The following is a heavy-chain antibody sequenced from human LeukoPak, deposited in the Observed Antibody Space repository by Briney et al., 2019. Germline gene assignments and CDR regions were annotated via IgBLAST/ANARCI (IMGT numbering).Heavy chain of an antibody. V-gene: IGHV1-18*01. D-gene: IGHD7-27*01. J-gene: IGHJ4*02. Sequence: EASVKVSCKASGYTFTSYGISWVRQAPGQGLEWMGWISAYNGNTHYAQNLQGRVTMTTDTSTSTAYMELRSLRSDDTALYFCARDWGSIKVIADYWGQGTLVTVSS. CDR3: ARDWGSIKVIADY. CDR1: GYTFTSYG. CDR2: ISAYNGNT.